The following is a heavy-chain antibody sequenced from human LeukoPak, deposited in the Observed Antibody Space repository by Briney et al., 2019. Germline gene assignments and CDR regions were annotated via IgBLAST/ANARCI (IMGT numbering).Heavy chain of an antibody. V-gene: IGHV3-48*01. D-gene: IGHD4-17*01. J-gene: IGHJ4*02. Sequence: GGSLRLSCAASGFTFSSYSMNWVRQAPGKGLEWVSYISSSSSTIYYADSVKGRFTISRDNSKNTLYLQTNSLRAEDTAVYYCAKHSYGDYYFDYWGQGTLVTVSS. CDR1: GFTFSSYS. CDR3: AKHSYGDYYFDY. CDR2: ISSSSSTI.